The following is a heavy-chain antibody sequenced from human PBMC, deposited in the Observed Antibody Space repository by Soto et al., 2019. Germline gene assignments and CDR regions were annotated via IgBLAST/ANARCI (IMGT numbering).Heavy chain of an antibody. V-gene: IGHV3-33*01. J-gene: IGHJ6*02. CDR1: GFTFSSYG. Sequence: QVQLVESGGGVVQPGRSLRLSCAASGFTFSSYGMHWVRQAPGKGLEWVAVIWYDGSNKYYADSVKGRFTISRDNSKNTLYLQMNSLRAEDTAVYYCARDRTAYYDFWSGYSSYYYYGMDVWGQGTTVTVSS. D-gene: IGHD3-3*01. CDR3: ARDRTAYYDFWSGYSSYYYYGMDV. CDR2: IWYDGSNK.